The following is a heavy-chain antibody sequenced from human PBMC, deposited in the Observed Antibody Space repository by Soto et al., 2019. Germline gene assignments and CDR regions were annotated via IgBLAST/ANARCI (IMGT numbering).Heavy chain of an antibody. V-gene: IGHV6-1*01. CDR2: TYYRSKWYN. D-gene: IGHD6-19*01. Sequence: SQTLSLTCAISGDSVSSNSAAWNWIRQSPSRGLEWLGRTYYRSKWYNDYAVSVKSRITINPDTSKNQFSLQLNSVTPEDTAVYYCARYIAVAGTAYYYYGMDVWGQGTTVTVSS. CDR3: ARYIAVAGTAYYYYGMDV. CDR1: GDSVSSNSAA. J-gene: IGHJ6*02.